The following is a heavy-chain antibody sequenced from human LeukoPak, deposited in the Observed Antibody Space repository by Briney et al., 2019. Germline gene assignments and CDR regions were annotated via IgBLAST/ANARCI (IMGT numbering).Heavy chain of an antibody. Sequence: PGGSLRLSCAAPGFTFSSYAMSWVRQAPGKGLEWVSAISGSGGSTHYADSVKGRLTISRDKSKNTLYLQMNSLRVEDTAVYYCARVVPAADYWGQGTLVTVSS. J-gene: IGHJ4*02. D-gene: IGHD2-2*01. CDR2: ISGSGGST. CDR3: ARVVPAADY. V-gene: IGHV3-23*01. CDR1: GFTFSSYA.